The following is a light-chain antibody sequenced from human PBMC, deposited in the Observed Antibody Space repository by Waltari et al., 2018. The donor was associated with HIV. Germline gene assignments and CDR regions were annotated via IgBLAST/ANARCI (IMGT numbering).Light chain of an antibody. Sequence: QSAVTQPASVSGSPGQSITISCPGASRDVGASNFVSWYQQHPGKAPKLMIYEVTKRPSGVSDRFSGSKSGNTASLTISGLQAEDEADYYCSSYAGSSTLGVFGGGTQLTVL. CDR1: SRDVGASNF. CDR3: SSYAGSSTLGV. V-gene: IGLV2-23*02. CDR2: EVT. J-gene: IGLJ3*02.